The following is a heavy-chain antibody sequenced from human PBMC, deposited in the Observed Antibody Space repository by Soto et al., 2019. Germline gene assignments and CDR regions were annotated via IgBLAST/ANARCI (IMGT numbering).Heavy chain of an antibody. CDR3: ARHRFSNWFDP. CDR2: IYYSGST. V-gene: IGHV4-39*01. J-gene: IGHJ5*02. Sequence: SETLSLTCIVSGGSISISSYYWGWIRQPPGKGLEWIGSIYYSGSTYYNPSLKSRVTISVDTSKNQFSLKLSSVTAADTAVFYCARHRFSNWFDPWGQGTLVTVSS. CDR1: GGSISISSYY.